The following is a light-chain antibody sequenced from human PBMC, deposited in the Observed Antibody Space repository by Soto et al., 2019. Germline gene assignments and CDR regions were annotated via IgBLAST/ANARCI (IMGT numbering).Light chain of an antibody. CDR3: HQYYSYPHT. CDR1: QGISSY. V-gene: IGKV1-8*01. J-gene: IGKJ3*01. CDR2: AAS. Sequence: AIRMTQSPSSLSASTGDRVTITCRASQGISSYLSWYQQNPAKAPKLLIYAASTLQSGVTSRFCGSGSGTDFTLTISCLQAEDFAAYYCHQYYSYPHTFGPGPKMDIK.